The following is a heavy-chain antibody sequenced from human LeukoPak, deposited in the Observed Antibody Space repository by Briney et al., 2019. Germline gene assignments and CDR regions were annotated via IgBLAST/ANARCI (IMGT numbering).Heavy chain of an antibody. CDR1: GYSLSSYW. D-gene: IGHD2-8*02. J-gene: IGHJ4*02. Sequence: GGSLRLSCKGSGYSLSSYWISWVRQMPGKGLEWMGRIDPGDSFTKYRPSLEGRVTISADKSLSTVYLQWSSLKASDTAIYYCARDGGGVSSWVSHWGQGTLVTVSS. CDR2: IDPGDSFT. CDR3: ARDGGGVSSWVSH. V-gene: IGHV5-10-1*01.